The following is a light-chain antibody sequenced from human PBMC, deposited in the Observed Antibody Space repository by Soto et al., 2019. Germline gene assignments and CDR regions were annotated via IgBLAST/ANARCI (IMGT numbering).Light chain of an antibody. CDR2: EFT. CDR1: SADLGGYNY. CDR3: GSYTDTNTGL. V-gene: IGLV2-8*01. J-gene: IGLJ2*01. Sequence: QSALTQPPSASGSPGQSVTISCTGISADLGGYNYVSWYQQHPGKAPRLIIYEFTKRPSGVPDRFSGSNSANTASLTVSGLQAEDEADYYCGSYTDTNTGLFGGGTKLT.